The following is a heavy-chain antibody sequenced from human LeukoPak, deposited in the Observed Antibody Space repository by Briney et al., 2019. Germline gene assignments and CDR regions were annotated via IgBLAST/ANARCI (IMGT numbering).Heavy chain of an antibody. J-gene: IGHJ4*02. D-gene: IGHD5-24*01. Sequence: PSETLPLTCAVYGGSFSGYYWSWIRQPPGKGLEWIGEINHSGSTNYNPSLKSRVTISVDTSKNQFSLKLSSVTAADTAVYYCARGVCRDGYNLGYFDYWGQGTLVTVSS. V-gene: IGHV4-34*01. CDR3: ARGVCRDGYNLGYFDY. CDR1: GGSFSGYY. CDR2: INHSGST.